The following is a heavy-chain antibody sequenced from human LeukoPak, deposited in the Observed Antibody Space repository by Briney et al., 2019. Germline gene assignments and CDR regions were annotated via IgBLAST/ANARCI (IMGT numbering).Heavy chain of an antibody. CDR3: TTAERRYYSHDF. J-gene: IGHJ4*02. D-gene: IGHD3-10*01. CDR2: IKSNTDGGTV. Sequence: GGSLRLSCTVSGLSFSTAWISWIRQAPGKGLGWVGRIKSNTDGGTVNYAAPVKGRFTISRDDSKNTVFLQMNSLETGDTAMYFCTTAERRYYSHDFWGQGTLVTVSS. CDR1: GLSFSTAW. V-gene: IGHV3-15*01.